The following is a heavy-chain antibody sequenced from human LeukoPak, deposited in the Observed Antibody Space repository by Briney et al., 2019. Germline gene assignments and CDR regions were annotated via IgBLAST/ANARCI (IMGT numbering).Heavy chain of an antibody. D-gene: IGHD6-13*01. J-gene: IGHJ5*02. V-gene: IGHV3-23*01. CDR2: LSGSGIST. CDR1: GFSFGNNA. Sequence: GGSLRLSCAASGFSFGNNAMSWVRQAPGKGLEWVSALSGSGISTYYADFVKGRFTISRDNANRTLYLHMNSLRAEDTAVYYCALDPGFSSGTRAWGQGTLVTVSS. CDR3: ALDPGFSSGTRA.